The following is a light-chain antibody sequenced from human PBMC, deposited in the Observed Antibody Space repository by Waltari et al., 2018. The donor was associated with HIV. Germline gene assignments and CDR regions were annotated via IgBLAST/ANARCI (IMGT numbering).Light chain of an antibody. CDR2: RNN. V-gene: IGLV1-44*01. Sequence: QSVLTQPPSASGTPGRRVTISCSGSSSNIGSNTVNWYQLLPETAPKLLIYRNNPGPSGCADEFSGSKSGTSASLAIRRRQSEDEADYYSATGNDGLSWVFGGGTKLTVI. J-gene: IGLJ3*02. CDR1: SSNIGSNT. CDR3: ATGNDGLSWV.